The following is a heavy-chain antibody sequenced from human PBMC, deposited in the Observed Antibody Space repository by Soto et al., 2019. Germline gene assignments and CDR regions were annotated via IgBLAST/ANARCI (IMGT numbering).Heavy chain of an antibody. CDR3: ARRIAVAGKGGYYYGMDV. Sequence: PGESLKISCKGSGYSFTSYWIGWVRQMPGKGLEWMGIIYPGDSDTRYSPSFQGQVTISADKSISTAYLQWSSLKASDTAMYYCARRIAVAGKGGYYYGMDVWGQGTTVTVSS. V-gene: IGHV5-51*01. D-gene: IGHD6-19*01. CDR2: IYPGDSDT. CDR1: GYSFTSYW. J-gene: IGHJ6*02.